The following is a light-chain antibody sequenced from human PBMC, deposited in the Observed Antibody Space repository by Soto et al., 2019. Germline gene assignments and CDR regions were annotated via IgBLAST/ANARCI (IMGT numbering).Light chain of an antibody. J-gene: IGKJ2*01. CDR2: VAS. Sequence: EIVMTQSPATLPVSPGETATLSCRVSQSVSSNLASYQQKPGQAPRLLIYVASTRATGIPARFSGSGSGTEFTLTISSLQSEDFAVYYCQQYNNWPPYTFGQGTKLEIK. CDR1: QSVSSN. CDR3: QQYNNWPPYT. V-gene: IGKV3-15*01.